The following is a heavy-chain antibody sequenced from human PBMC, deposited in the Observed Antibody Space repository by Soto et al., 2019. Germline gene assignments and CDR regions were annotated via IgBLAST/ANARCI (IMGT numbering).Heavy chain of an antibody. Sequence: GGSLRLSCAASGFTFSSYSMNWVRQAPGKGLEWVSYISSSSSTIYYADSVKGRFTISRDNAKNSLYLQMNSLRAEDTAVYYCARDVADSSSWYASDAFDIWGQGTMVTVSS. CDR3: ARDVADSSSWYASDAFDI. D-gene: IGHD6-13*01. CDR1: GFTFSSYS. CDR2: ISSSSSTI. J-gene: IGHJ3*02. V-gene: IGHV3-48*01.